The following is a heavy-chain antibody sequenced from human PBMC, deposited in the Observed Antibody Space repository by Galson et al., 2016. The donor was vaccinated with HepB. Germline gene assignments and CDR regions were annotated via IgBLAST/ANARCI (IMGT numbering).Heavy chain of an antibody. CDR2: INSDGTNT. CDR3: ARDVGGAAFDS. J-gene: IGHJ4*02. D-gene: IGHD2-15*01. V-gene: IGHV3-74*01. Sequence: SLRLSCAASGFTFSSYWIHWVRQAPGKGLVWVSHINSDGTNTRYADSVKGRFTISRDNAKNSLYLKMNSLRAEDTAAYYCARDVGGAAFDSWGQGTLVTVSS. CDR1: GFTFSSYW.